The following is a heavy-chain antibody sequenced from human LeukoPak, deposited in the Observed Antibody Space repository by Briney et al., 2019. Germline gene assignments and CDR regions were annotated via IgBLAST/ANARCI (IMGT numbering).Heavy chain of an antibody. V-gene: IGHV1-69*13. CDR2: IIPIFGTA. CDR1: GGTFSSYA. Sequence: SVTVSCTASGGTFSSYAISWVRQAPGQGLEWMGGIIPIFGTANYAQKFQGRVTITADESTSTAYMELSSLRSEDTAAYYCARDLSDSSGYSQWGQGTLVTVSS. CDR3: ARDLSDSSGYSQ. J-gene: IGHJ4*02. D-gene: IGHD3-22*01.